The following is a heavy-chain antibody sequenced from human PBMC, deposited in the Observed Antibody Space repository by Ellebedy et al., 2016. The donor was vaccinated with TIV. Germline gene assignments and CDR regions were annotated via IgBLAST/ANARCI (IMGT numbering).Heavy chain of an antibody. Sequence: PGGSLRLSCAASGFTFRDYYMSWIRQAPGKGLEWVSYISSSGSTIYYADSVTGRFTISRDNAKNSLYLQMNSLRAEDTAVYYCARVPGYCSGGSCYLYYFDYWGQGTLVTVSS. CDR2: ISSSGSTI. CDR3: ARVPGYCSGGSCYLYYFDY. J-gene: IGHJ4*02. V-gene: IGHV3-11*04. D-gene: IGHD2-15*01. CDR1: GFTFRDYY.